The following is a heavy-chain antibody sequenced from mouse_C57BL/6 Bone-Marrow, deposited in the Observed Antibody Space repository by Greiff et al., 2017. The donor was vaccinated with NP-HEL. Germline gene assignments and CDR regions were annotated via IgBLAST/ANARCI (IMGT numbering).Heavy chain of an antibody. V-gene: IGHV14-2*01. D-gene: IGHD1-1*01. CDR1: GFNIKDYY. Sequence: EVHLQQSGAELVKPGASVKLSCTASGFNIKDYYMHWVKQRTEQGLEWIGRIDPEDGETKYAPKFQGKATITADTASNTDYLQLSSLTSEDTAVYDCARRITTVVAHWYFDVGGTGTTVTVST. CDR3: ARRITTVVAHWYFDV. J-gene: IGHJ1*03. CDR2: IDPEDGET.